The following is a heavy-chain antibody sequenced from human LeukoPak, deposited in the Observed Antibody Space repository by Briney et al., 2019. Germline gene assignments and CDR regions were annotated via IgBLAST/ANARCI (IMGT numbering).Heavy chain of an antibody. CDR3: AKDPSQYSGCSSTSCYPGAFDI. CDR2: ISGSGGST. V-gene: IGHV3-23*01. J-gene: IGHJ3*02. D-gene: IGHD2-2*01. CDR1: GFTFSSYA. Sequence: GGSLRLSCAASGFTFSSYAMSWVRQAPGKGLEWVSAISGSGGSTYYADSVKGRFTISRDNSKNALYLQMNSLRAEDTAVYYCAKDPSQYSGCSSTSCYPGAFDIWGQGTMVTVSS.